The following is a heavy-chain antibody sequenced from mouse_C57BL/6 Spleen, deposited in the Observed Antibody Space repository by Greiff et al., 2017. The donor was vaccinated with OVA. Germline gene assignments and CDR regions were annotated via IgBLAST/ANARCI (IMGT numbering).Heavy chain of an antibody. Sequence: EVKLLESGPGLVKPSQSLSLTCSVTGYSITSGYYWNWIRQFPGNKLEWMGYISYDGSNNYNPSLKNRISITRDTSKNQFFLKLNSVTTEDTATYYGARDRGSGYHFAYWGQGTLVTVSA. CDR2: ISYDGSN. V-gene: IGHV3-6*01. CDR3: ARDRGSGYHFAY. J-gene: IGHJ3*01. CDR1: GYSITSGYY. D-gene: IGHD3-2*02.